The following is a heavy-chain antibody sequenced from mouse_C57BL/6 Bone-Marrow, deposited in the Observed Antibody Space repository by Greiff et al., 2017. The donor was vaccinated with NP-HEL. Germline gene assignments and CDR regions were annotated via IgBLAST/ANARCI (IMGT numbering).Heavy chain of an antibody. Sequence: QVQLKESGPELVKPGASVKLSCKASGYTFTSYDINWVKQRPGQGLEWIGWIYPRDGSTKYNEKFKGKATLTVDTSSSTAYMELHSLTSEDSAVYFCASRGLPGYFDVWGTGTTVTVSS. CDR2: IYPRDGST. CDR1: GYTFTSYD. J-gene: IGHJ1*03. V-gene: IGHV1-85*01. CDR3: ASRGLPGYFDV. D-gene: IGHD3-1*01.